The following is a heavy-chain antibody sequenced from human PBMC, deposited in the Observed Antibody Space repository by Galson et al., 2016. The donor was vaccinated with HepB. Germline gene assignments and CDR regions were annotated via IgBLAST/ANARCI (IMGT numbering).Heavy chain of an antibody. D-gene: IGHD6-13*01. J-gene: IGHJ5*02. CDR1: GFTFSLYS. CDR2: ISTGGTTI. Sequence: SLRLSCAASGFTFSLYSMYWVRQAPGKGLDWVSYISTGGTTIYYADSVKGRFTISRDNAKNLLYLHMNSLRAEDTALYYCARVVTPMAAANRGFGSWCQGTQVFVSS. CDR3: ARVVTPMAAANRGFGS. V-gene: IGHV3-48*03.